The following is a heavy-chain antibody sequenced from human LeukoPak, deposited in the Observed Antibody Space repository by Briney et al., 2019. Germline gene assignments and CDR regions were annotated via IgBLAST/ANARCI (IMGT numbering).Heavy chain of an antibody. CDR3: AKDLRYCSGGSCYNGMDV. J-gene: IGHJ6*02. V-gene: IGHV3-30*18. CDR2: ISYDGSNK. D-gene: IGHD2-15*01. CDR1: GFTFSSYG. Sequence: GGSLRLSCAASGFTFSSYGMHWVRQAPGKGLEWVAVISYDGSNKYYADSVKGRFTISSDNSKNTLYLQMNSLRAEDTAVYYCAKDLRYCSGGSCYNGMDVWGQGTTVTVSS.